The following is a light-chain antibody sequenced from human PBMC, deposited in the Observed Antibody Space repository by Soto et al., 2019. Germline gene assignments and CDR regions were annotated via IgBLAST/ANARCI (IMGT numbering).Light chain of an antibody. CDR3: QQSYNTPYT. J-gene: IGKJ2*01. CDR1: QRISNY. V-gene: IGKV1-39*01. Sequence: DIQMTQSPSSLSASVGDRVTITCRASQRISNYLNWYQQKPGTAPKLLIYAASSLQSGVPSRFSGSGSGTDFTLTISSLQPEDFASYYCQQSYNTPYTFGPGTKLEIK. CDR2: AAS.